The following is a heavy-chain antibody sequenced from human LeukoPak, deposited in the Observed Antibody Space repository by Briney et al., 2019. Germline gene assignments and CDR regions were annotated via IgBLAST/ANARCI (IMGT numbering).Heavy chain of an antibody. D-gene: IGHD3-22*01. CDR3: ARGHYDSGGYYYGIRAYYFDY. CDR2: INHSGRI. CDR1: GESFSGHY. Sequence: SETLSLTCAVYGESFSGHYWSFIHQTPGQGLEWIGEINHSGRINYNPSLVGRVTVSVDTSKNQFSLNLSSVTAADTAVYYCARGHYDSGGYYYGIRAYYFDYWGQGTLVTVSS. V-gene: IGHV4-34*01. J-gene: IGHJ4*02.